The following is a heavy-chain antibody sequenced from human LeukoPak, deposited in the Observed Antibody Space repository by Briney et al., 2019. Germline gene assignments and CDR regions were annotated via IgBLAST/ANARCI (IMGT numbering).Heavy chain of an antibody. CDR1: GFTFSSYW. CDR2: INQDGSHK. V-gene: IGHV3-7*03. J-gene: IGHJ6*02. D-gene: IGHD6-13*01. CDR3: ARDWEQQLATISMDV. Sequence: GGSLRLSCAASGFTFSSYWMAWVRKAPGKGLEWVANINQDGSHKYYVDSVKGRFTISRDNAKNSLYLQMNSLRAEDTAVYYCARDWEQQLATISMDVWGQGTTVTVSS.